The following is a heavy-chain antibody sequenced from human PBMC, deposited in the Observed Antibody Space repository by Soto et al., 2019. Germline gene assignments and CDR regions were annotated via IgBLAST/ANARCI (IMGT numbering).Heavy chain of an antibody. D-gene: IGHD3-10*01. CDR2: ISGDASRI. CDR3: ARDRDAGWFVMDV. J-gene: IGHJ6*02. Sequence: QVQLVESGGGVVQPGTSLRLSCVASGFGFNFFGIHWVRQAPGKGLEWVAGISGDASRIYYAGDVKGRVTISRVNSENTLYLQMNSLRPEDTALYYCARDRDAGWFVMDVWGQGTTVTV. V-gene: IGHV3-30*03. CDR1: GFGFNFFG.